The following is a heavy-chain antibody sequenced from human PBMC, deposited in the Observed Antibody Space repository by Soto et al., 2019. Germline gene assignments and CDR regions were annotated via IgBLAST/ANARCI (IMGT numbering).Heavy chain of an antibody. D-gene: IGHD3-16*02. CDR2: IYYSGST. CDR3: ASTYYDYVWGSYRYDY. Sequence: PSETLSLTCTVSGGSISSYYWSWIRQPPGKGLEWIGYIYYSGSTYYNPSLKSRVTISVDRSKNQFSLKLSSVTAADTAVYYCASTYYDYVWGSYRYDYWGQGTLVTVSS. CDR1: GGSISSYY. J-gene: IGHJ4*02. V-gene: IGHV4-59*12.